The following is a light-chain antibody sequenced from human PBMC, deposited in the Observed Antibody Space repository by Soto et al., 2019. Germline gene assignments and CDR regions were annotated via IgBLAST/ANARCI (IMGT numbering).Light chain of an antibody. CDR2: DVS. CDR1: SSDVGGYNY. CDR3: SSYTSSSTLV. V-gene: IGLV2-14*03. Sequence: QSVLTQPASVSGSPGQSITISCTGTSSDVGGYNYVSWYQQHPGKAPKLMIYDVSNRPSRVSNRFSGSKSDNTASLTISGLQAEDEADYYCSSYTSSSTLVFGGGTKLTVL. J-gene: IGLJ2*01.